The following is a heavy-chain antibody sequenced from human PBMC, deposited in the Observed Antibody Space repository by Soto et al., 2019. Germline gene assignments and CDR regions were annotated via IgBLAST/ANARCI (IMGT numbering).Heavy chain of an antibody. J-gene: IGHJ4*02. CDR3: PRVPLPGTGSRGFFAS. V-gene: IGHV5-51*01. Sequence: GESLKISSKGSGYSFINYWIAWVRQMPEKDLEWMGIIHPGDSRVTYSPSFQGQVTISADRSITTAYLQRHNLKASDTPIYYCPRVPLPGTGSRGFFASWGQETQVTVS. CDR2: IHPGDSRV. CDR1: GYSFINYW. D-gene: IGHD1-1*01.